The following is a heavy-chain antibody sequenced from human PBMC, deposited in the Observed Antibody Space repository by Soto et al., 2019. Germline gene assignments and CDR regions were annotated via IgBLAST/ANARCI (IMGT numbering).Heavy chain of an antibody. Sequence: SETLSLTCTVSGGSIDNYEYYWTWIRQPPGKGLEWVGYIYYSGRTNYNPSLNSRLTISLDTSKNQFSLRLTSVSAADTAMYYCARDRSNSPDYFPFWAQATLVTV. CDR1: GGSIDNYEYY. CDR3: ARDRSNSPDYFPF. V-gene: IGHV4-30-4*01. J-gene: IGHJ4*02. CDR2: IYYSGRT. D-gene: IGHD6-6*01.